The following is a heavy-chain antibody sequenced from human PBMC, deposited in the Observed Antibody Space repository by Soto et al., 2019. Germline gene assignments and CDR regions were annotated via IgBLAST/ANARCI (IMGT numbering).Heavy chain of an antibody. CDR1: GGSISSYH. D-gene: IGHD2-2*02. Sequence: PSETLSLTCTVSGGSISSYHWSWIRQPPGMGLEWIGYIYNSGSTNYNPSLKSRVTISVDTSKNQFSLKLSSATAADTAVYYCARAVFIVVPAAIGNWFDPWGQGTLVTVSS. CDR2: IYNSGST. V-gene: IGHV4-59*12. J-gene: IGHJ5*02. CDR3: ARAVFIVVPAAIGNWFDP.